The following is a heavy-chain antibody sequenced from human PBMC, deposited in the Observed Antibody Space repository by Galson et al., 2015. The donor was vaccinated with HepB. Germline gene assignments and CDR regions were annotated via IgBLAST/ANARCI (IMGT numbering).Heavy chain of an antibody. CDR2: IKEDGSEK. J-gene: IGHJ4*02. V-gene: IGHV3-7*01. CDR1: GFTFSSSW. D-gene: IGHD6-13*01. CDR3: ARDSGIAGADDY. Sequence: SLRLSCAASGFTFSSSWMSWVRQAPGKGLEWVANIKEDGSEKYYVDSVKGRFTISRDNAKNSLYLQMNSLRDDDTAVYYCARDSGIAGADDYWGQGTLVTVSS.